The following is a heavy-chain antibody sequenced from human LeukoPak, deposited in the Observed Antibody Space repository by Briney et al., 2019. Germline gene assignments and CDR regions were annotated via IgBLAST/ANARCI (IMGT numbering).Heavy chain of an antibody. D-gene: IGHD6-19*01. CDR3: ARDGHGYSSGWYNYYMDV. J-gene: IGHJ6*03. CDR1: TYTFTRYG. V-gene: IGHV1-18*01. CDR2: ISGYNGNT. Sequence: ASVKVSCKASTYTFTRYGISWVRQAPGQGLEWMGWISGYNGNTNYAQKFLGRVTMTTDTSTSTAYMELRSLRSDDTAVYYCARDGHGYSSGWYNYYMDVWGKGTTVTVSS.